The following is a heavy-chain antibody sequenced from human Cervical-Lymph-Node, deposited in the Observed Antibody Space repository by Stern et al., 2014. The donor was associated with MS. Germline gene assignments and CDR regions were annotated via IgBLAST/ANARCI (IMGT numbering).Heavy chain of an antibody. J-gene: IGHJ4*02. V-gene: IGHV2-5*01. D-gene: IGHD3-22*01. CDR3: AHSYYYDTSAYYYVGVFDY. Sequence: QVTLRESGPTLMKPTQTLTLTCTFSGFSLSTNAVGVGWIRQPPGKALEWLALIYWNDDKRYSPSLKSRLTITKDTSKNQVVLTVTNMDPVDTATYYCAHSYYYDTSAYYYVGVFDYWGQGTLVTVSS. CDR1: GFSLSTNAVG. CDR2: IYWNDDK.